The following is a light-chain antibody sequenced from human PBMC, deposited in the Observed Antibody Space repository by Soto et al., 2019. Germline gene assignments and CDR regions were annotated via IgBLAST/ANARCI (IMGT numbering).Light chain of an antibody. CDR2: GTS. Sequence: EVVLTQSPGTLSLSTGERATLSCRTSQSVTTSYLAWYQQKPGQAPRLLIYGTSNRATGIPDRFSGSGSATDFTLTISRLEPEDFAVYYCHQYGDSPQTFGQGTKVDIK. CDR1: QSVTTSY. V-gene: IGKV3-20*01. J-gene: IGKJ1*01. CDR3: HQYGDSPQT.